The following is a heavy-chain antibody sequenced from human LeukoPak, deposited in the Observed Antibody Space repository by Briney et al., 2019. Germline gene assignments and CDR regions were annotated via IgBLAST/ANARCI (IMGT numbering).Heavy chain of an antibody. CDR3: ARSGTYYRTFDF. D-gene: IGHD1-26*01. J-gene: IGHJ4*02. V-gene: IGHV4-39*01. CDR2: IYYSGST. Sequence: SETLSLTCTVSGGSISSGNYYWNWIRQPPGKGMEWIGSIYYSGSTYYNPSLKSRVTVSVNTSKNQFSLKLSSVTATDTAVYYYARSGTYYRTFDFWGQGTLVTVSS. CDR1: GGSISSGNYY.